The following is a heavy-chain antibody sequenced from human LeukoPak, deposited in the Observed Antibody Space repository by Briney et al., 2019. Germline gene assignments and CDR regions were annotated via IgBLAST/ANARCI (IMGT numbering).Heavy chain of an antibody. V-gene: IGHV3-23*01. CDR3: ARFPIAAVHSAAFYNFDY. CDR1: GITFSSYG. D-gene: IGHD2-21*01. CDR2: ISSTGGTT. J-gene: IGHJ4*02. Sequence: GGSLRLSCAASGITFSSYGMSWVRQAPGKGLEWVSSISSTGGTTYYADSVKGRFTISRDNSKNTLYLQMNSLRAEDTAVYYCARFPIAAVHSAAFYNFDYSGQGTLVTVSS.